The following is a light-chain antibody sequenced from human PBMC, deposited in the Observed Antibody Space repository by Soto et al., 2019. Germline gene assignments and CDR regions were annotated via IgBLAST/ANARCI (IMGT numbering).Light chain of an antibody. Sequence: IHMTQSPSTLSSSVGGRVTITCRASQSIGVWLAWYQQKPGRAPKLLIYDASTLQRGVPSRFSGGGSGTEFTLNISSLQPEDFATYYCQQYDIYSGTFGQGTKVDIK. CDR3: QQYDIYSGT. CDR2: DAS. CDR1: QSIGVW. J-gene: IGKJ1*01. V-gene: IGKV1-5*01.